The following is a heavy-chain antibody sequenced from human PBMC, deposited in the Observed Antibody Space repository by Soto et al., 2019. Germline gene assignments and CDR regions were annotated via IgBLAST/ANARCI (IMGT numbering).Heavy chain of an antibody. V-gene: IGHV4-31*03. D-gene: IGHD4-17*01. J-gene: IGHJ4*02. Sequence: PSETLSLTCTVSGGSISSGGYYWSWIRQHPGKGLEWIGYIYYSGSTYYNPSLKSRVTISVDTSKNQFSLKLSSVTAADTAVYYCARAPHGDYVGVGFDYWGQGTLVTVSS. CDR3: ARAPHGDYVGVGFDY. CDR1: GGSISSGGYY. CDR2: IYYSGST.